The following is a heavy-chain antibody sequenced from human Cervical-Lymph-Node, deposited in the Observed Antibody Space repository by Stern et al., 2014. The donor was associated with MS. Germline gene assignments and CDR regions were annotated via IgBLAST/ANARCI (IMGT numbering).Heavy chain of an antibody. V-gene: IGHV1-58*01. CDR1: GFTFTSSA. CDR2: IVVGSGNT. CDR3: AAEPMYYSDSVGAFDI. Sequence: VQLVQSGPEVKKPGTSVKVSCKASGFTFTSSAVQWVRQARGQRLEWIGWIVVGSGNTNYAQKFQERVTMPRDMSTSTAYMELSSLRSEDTAVYYCAAEPMYYSDSVGAFDIWGHGTMVTVSS. J-gene: IGHJ3*02. D-gene: IGHD3-22*01.